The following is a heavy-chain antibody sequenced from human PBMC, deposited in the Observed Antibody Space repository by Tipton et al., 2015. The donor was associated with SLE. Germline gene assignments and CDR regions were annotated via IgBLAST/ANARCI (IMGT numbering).Heavy chain of an antibody. D-gene: IGHD3-3*01. CDR2: TDTGGSTT. V-gene: IGHV3-23*03. CDR3: ASSTSADFWSGPPNNY. CDR1: GFTFSSYE. J-gene: IGHJ4*02. Sequence: SLRLSCEASGFTFSSYEMNWVRQAPGKGLEWVSFTDTGGSTTYYADSVKGRFTISRDNSRNTLYLQMNSLRADDTAVYFCASSTSADFWSGPPNNYWGQGTLVAVSS.